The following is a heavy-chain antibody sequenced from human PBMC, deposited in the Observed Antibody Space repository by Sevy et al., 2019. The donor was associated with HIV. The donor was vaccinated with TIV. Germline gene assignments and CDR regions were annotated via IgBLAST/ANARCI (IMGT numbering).Heavy chain of an antibody. D-gene: IGHD3-22*01. J-gene: IGHJ4*02. CDR3: ARDLYSSGYQFDY. CDR2: IYTGGST. V-gene: IGHV4-61*02. CDR1: GGSISSGSYY. Sequence: SETLSLTCTVSGGSISSGSYYWSWIRQPAGKGLEWIGRIYTGGSTNYNPSLKSQVTISVDTSKNQFSLKLSSVTAADTAVYYCARDLYSSGYQFDYWGQRTLVTVSS.